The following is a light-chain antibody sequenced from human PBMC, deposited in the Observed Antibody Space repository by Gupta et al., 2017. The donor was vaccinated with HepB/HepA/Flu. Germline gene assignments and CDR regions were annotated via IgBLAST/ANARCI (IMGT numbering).Light chain of an antibody. J-gene: IGLJ2*01. V-gene: IGLV3-1*01. CDR3: QAWDNSAVI. Sequence: SSDLAQRPSGPVSPGQTVASTCSSATLEDPYVSWYQQRSGQPPVLVIYQDSKRPSGIPKRFSGSNSGNTATLTIRGTQALDEADYFCQAWDNSAVIFGGGTKLTVL. CDR2: QDS. CDR1: TLEDPY.